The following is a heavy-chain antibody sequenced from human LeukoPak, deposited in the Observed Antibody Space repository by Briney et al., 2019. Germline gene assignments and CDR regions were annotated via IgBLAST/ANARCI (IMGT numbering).Heavy chain of an antibody. Sequence: GGSLRLSCAASGFTFSSYAMHWVRQAPGKGLEWVAVISYDGSNKYYADSVKGRFTISRDNSKNTLYLQMNSLRAEDTAVYHCARVRVPIQLWIPDYWGQGTLVTVSS. CDR1: GFTFSSYA. D-gene: IGHD5-18*01. CDR2: ISYDGSNK. J-gene: IGHJ4*02. V-gene: IGHV3-30*04. CDR3: ARVRVPIQLWIPDY.